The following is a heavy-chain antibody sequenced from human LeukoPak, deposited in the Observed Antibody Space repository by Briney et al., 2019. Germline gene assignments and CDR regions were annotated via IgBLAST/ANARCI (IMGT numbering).Heavy chain of an antibody. CDR2: ISSSGSTI. J-gene: IGHJ5*02. Sequence: GGSLRLSCAASGFTFSSYEMNWVRQAPGKGLEWVSYISSSGSTIYYADSVKGRFTISRDNAKNPLYLQMNSLRAEDTAVYYCARELVTMVRGVANWFDPWGQGTLVTVSS. CDR1: GFTFSSYE. CDR3: ARELVTMVRGVANWFDP. V-gene: IGHV3-48*03. D-gene: IGHD3-10*01.